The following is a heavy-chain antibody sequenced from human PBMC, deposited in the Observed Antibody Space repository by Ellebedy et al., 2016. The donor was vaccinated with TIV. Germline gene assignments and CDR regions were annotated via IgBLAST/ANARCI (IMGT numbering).Heavy chain of an antibody. V-gene: IGHV1-8*01. CDR1: EDTFSNYE. CDR2: MNPKSGNT. Sequence: AASVKVSCKASEDTFSNYEINWVRQAFGQGLEWMGWMNPKSGNTGYAQECQGRLTMTRNTSISTAYMELSSLKSEDTALYYCATQGATGFDYWGQGSLVTVSS. D-gene: IGHD1-26*01. CDR3: ATQGATGFDY. J-gene: IGHJ4*02.